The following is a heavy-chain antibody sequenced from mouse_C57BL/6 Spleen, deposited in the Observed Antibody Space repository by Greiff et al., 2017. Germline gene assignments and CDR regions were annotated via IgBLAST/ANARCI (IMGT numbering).Heavy chain of an antibody. CDR1: GFTFSSYA. Sequence: DVHLVESGGGLVKPGGSLKLSCAASGFTFSSYAMSWVRQTPEKRLEWVATIRDGGSYTYYPDNVKGRFTISRDNAKNNQYLQMSHLKSEDAALYCCARGDTGPYYFDYWGKGTTLTVSS. J-gene: IGHJ2*01. D-gene: IGHD4-1*01. CDR3: ARGDTGPYYFDY. V-gene: IGHV5-4*01. CDR2: IRDGGSYT.